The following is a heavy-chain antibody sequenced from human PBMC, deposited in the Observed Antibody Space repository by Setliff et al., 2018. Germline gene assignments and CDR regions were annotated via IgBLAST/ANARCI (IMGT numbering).Heavy chain of an antibody. CDR2: INQYGSEK. D-gene: IGHD3-10*01. J-gene: IGHJ4*02. V-gene: IGHV3-7*01. CDR1: GFTFSTYW. CDR3: ARPGRSNYWDSFDY. Sequence: LRLSCAASGFTFSTYWMSWVRQAPGKGLEWVANINQYGSEKYYVDSVKGRFTISRDNAKKSLDLQMNSLRVDDTAVYYRARPGRSNYWDSFDYWGQGILVTVSS.